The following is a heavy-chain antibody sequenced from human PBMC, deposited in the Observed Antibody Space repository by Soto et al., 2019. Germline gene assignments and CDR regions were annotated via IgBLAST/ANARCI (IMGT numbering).Heavy chain of an antibody. CDR2: TYYRSKWYN. CDR3: ARDRFQLGTADTGNNGGPQGP. V-gene: IGHV6-1*01. J-gene: IGHJ5*02. D-gene: IGHD6-6*01. Sequence: SQTLSLTCAISGDSVSSNSAAWNWIRQAPSRGLEWLGRTYYRSKWYNDYAVSVKSRITINPDTSKNQFSLQLNSVTPEDTAVNYGARDRFQLGTADTGNNGGPQGPWGQGTQVTVSS. CDR1: GDSVSSNSAA.